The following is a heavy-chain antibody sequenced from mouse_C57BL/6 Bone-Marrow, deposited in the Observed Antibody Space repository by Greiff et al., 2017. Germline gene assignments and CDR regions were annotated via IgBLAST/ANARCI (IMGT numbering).Heavy chain of an antibody. J-gene: IGHJ2*01. Sequence: QVQLKQPGAELVKPGASVKMSCKASGYTFTSYWITWVKQRPGQGLEWIGDIYPGSGSTNYNEKFKSKATLTVDTSSSTAYMQLSSLTSEDSAVYYCARSGDGSSSFDYWGQGTTLTVSS. CDR1: GYTFTSYW. CDR3: ARSGDGSSSFDY. D-gene: IGHD1-1*01. V-gene: IGHV1-55*01. CDR2: IYPGSGST.